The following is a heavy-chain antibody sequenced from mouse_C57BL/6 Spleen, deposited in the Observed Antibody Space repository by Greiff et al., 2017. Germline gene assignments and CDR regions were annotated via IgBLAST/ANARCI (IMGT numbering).Heavy chain of an antibody. CDR1: GYTFTSYW. CDR3: ARGSMDY. CDR2: IDPSDSYT. J-gene: IGHJ4*01. V-gene: IGHV1-59*01. Sequence: QVQLQQPGAELVRPGTSVKLSCKASGYTFTSYWMHWVKQRPGQGLEWIGVIDPSDSYTNYNQKFKGKATLTVDTSSSTAYMQHSSLTYEGSAVYYCARGSMDYWGQGTSVTVSS.